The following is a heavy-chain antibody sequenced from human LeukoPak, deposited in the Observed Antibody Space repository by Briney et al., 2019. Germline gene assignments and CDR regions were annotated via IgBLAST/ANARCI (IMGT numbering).Heavy chain of an antibody. Sequence: PGGSLRLSCAASGFTFTKYYMSWIRQAPGKGLEWVSYISSSSTYINYVDSVKGRFTISRDNAKNSLYLQMNSLRAEDTAVYYCAREGDSSGYFDYWGQGTLVTVSS. J-gene: IGHJ4*02. CDR2: ISSSSTYI. CDR1: GFTFTKYY. D-gene: IGHD3-22*01. CDR3: AREGDSSGYFDY. V-gene: IGHV3-11*05.